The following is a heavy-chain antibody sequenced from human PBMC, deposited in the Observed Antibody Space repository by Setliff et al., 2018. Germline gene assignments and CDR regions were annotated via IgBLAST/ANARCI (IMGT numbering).Heavy chain of an antibody. CDR2: INHSGST. D-gene: IGHD6-19*01. CDR3: AREQWLDPPGYYYKDV. CDR1: GGSFSGYY. V-gene: IGHV4-34*01. Sequence: PSETLSLTCAVYGGSFSGYYWSWIRQPTGKGLEWIGEINHSGSTNSNPSLKSRVTMSIDTSKNQFSLKLNSVTAADMAVYYCAREQWLDPPGYYYKDVWAKGTTVTVSS. J-gene: IGHJ6*03.